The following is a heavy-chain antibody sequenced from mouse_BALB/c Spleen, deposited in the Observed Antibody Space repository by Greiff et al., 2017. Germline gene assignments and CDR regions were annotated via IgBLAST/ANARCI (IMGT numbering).Heavy chain of an antibody. Sequence: DVKLVESGTVLARPGASVKMSCKASGYSFTSYWMHWVKQRPGQGLEWIGAIYPGNSDTSYNQKFKGKAKLTAVTSASTAYMELSSLTNEDSAVYYCSYGSVYYFDYWGQGTTLTVSS. CDR3: SYGSVYYFDY. J-gene: IGHJ2*01. V-gene: IGHV1-5*01. CDR2: IYPGNSDT. D-gene: IGHD1-1*01. CDR1: GYSFTSYW.